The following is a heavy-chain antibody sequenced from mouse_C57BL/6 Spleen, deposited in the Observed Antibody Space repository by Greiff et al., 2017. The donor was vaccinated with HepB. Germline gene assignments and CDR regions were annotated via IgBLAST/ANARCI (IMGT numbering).Heavy chain of an antibody. D-gene: IGHD1-1*01. V-gene: IGHV5-4*01. Sequence: EVKLMESGGGLVKPGGSLKLSCAASGFTFSSYAMSWVRQTPEKRLEWVATISDGGSYTYYPDNVKGRFTISRDNAKNNLYLQMSHLKSEDTAMYYCARDRGSSHEYFDVWGTGTTVTVAS. J-gene: IGHJ1*03. CDR1: GFTFSSYA. CDR3: ARDRGSSHEYFDV. CDR2: ISDGGSYT.